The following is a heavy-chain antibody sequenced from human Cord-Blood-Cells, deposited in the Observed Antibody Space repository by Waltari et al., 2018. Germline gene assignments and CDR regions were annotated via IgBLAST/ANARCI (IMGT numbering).Heavy chain of an antibody. CDR2: INHSGST. V-gene: IGHV4-34*01. Sequence: QVQLQQWGAGLLKPSETLSLTCAVYGGSFSGYYWSWIHQPPGKGLEWIGEINHSGSTNYNPSLKSRVTISVDTSKNQFSLKLSSVTAADTAVYYCARVRGVVIAIDYWGQGTLVTVSS. D-gene: IGHD2-21*01. J-gene: IGHJ4*02. CDR3: ARVRGVVIAIDY. CDR1: GGSFSGYY.